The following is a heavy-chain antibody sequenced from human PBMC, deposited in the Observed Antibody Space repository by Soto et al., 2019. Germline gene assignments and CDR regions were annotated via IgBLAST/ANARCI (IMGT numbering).Heavy chain of an antibody. V-gene: IGHV1-69*12. CDR3: ARDRGPSSGYYPYWFDP. CDR1: GGTFSSYA. D-gene: IGHD3-22*01. J-gene: IGHJ5*02. Sequence: QVQLVQSGAEVKKPGSSVNVSCKASGGTFSSYAVSWERQAPGQGLEWMGEIIPIFGTANYAQKFQGRVTITADESTSTAYMELSSLRSEDTAVYYCARDRGPSSGYYPYWFDPWGQGTLATVSS. CDR2: IIPIFGTA.